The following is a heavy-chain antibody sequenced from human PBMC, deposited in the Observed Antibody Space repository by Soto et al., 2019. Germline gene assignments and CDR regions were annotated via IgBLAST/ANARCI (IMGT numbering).Heavy chain of an antibody. D-gene: IGHD6-13*01. CDR3: ARAIAAADDY. V-gene: IGHV4-39*01. CDR1: GGSISSSSYY. Sequence: QLQLQESGPGLVKPSETLSLTCTVSGGSISSSSYYWGWIRQPPGKGLEWIGSIYYSGSTYYNPSLKGRVTISVDTSKNQFSLKLSAVTAADTAVYYCARAIAAADDYWGQGTLVTVSS. J-gene: IGHJ4*02. CDR2: IYYSGST.